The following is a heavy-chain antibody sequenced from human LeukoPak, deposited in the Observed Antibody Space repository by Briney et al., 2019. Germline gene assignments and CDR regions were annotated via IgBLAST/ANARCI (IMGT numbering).Heavy chain of an antibody. D-gene: IGHD6-13*01. V-gene: IGHV3-23*01. CDR1: GFTFNNSG. CDR3: AREDLAAAGKRRWFDP. Sequence: PGGTLRLSCAASGFTFNNSGMSWVRQAPGKGLEWVSTITGSGFTTYYADSVKGRFTISRDNSKNTLYLQMNSLRDEDTAVYYCAREDLAAAGKRRWFDPWGQGTLVTVSS. CDR2: ITGSGFTT. J-gene: IGHJ5*02.